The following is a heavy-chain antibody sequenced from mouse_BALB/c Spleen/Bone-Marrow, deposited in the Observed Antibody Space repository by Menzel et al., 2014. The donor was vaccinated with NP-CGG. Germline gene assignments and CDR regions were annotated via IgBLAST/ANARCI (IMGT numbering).Heavy chain of an antibody. V-gene: IGHV1-80*01. D-gene: IGHD2-3*01. CDR1: GYAISSYW. CDR3: ARGRGWYLDY. J-gene: IGHJ2*01. Sequence: VQLQQSGAELVRPGFSVKISCKASGYAISSYWMNWVKQRPGQGLEWIGQIYPGDGDTNYNGKFKDKATLTADKSSSTAYMQISSLTSEDSAVYFCARGRGWYLDYWGQGTTLTVSS. CDR2: IYPGDGDT.